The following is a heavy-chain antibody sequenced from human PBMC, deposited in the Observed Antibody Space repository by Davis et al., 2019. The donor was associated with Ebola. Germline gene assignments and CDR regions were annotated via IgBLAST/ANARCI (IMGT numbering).Heavy chain of an antibody. D-gene: IGHD3-22*01. J-gene: IGHJ2*01. CDR3: ARDAVSDSGVRAFDL. V-gene: IGHV1-2*06. CDR2: INPNSGAT. Sequence: AASVKVSCKASGYTFTSYAMHWVRQAPGQRLEWMGRINPNSGATDFAQKFQGRVTMTRDTSISTGYMELSSLRSDDTAMYYCARDAVSDSGVRAFDLWGRGTPVTVSS. CDR1: GYTFTSYA.